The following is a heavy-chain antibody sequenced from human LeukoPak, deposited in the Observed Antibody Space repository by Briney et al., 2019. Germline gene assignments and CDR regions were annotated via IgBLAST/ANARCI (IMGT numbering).Heavy chain of an antibody. J-gene: IGHJ5*02. V-gene: IGHV4-31*03. D-gene: IGHD3-9*01. Sequence: PSQTLSLTCTVSGGSIISDGHYWTWIRQHPGKGLELIGFIYHSGSTYPNPSLKSRVDISMDTSKNQFSLTLTSVTAADTAIYFCASALTRHWFDPWGQGTLVTVSS. CDR3: ASALTRHWFDP. CDR1: GGSIISDGHY. CDR2: IYHSGST.